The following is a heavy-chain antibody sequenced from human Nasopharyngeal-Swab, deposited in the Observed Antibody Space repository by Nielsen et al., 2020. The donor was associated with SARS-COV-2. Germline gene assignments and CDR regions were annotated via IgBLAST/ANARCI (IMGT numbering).Heavy chain of an antibody. D-gene: IGHD2-2*01. J-gene: IGHJ4*02. CDR3: AREGVSRGFDY. V-gene: IGHV1-69*13. CDR1: GGSFSNYA. Sequence: SVQVSCKASGGSFSNYAISWLRQAPGQGLEWVGGVNPVFRTPNYAQKFQGRISLTADDSTSTAYLELSSLTSEDTAVYYCAREGVSRGFDYWGQGTLVTVSS. CDR2: VNPVFRTP.